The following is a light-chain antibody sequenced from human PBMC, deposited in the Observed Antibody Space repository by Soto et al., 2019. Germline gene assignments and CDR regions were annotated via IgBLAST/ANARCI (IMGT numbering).Light chain of an antibody. Sequence: ETAMTQSPATLSVSPGERATLSCRASQSVSRNLAWYQQKPGQAPRLLIYGASTRATGIPARFSGSGSGTEFTLTISSLQSEDFAVYYCQQYNEWWTFGQGTKVEIK. CDR3: QQYNEWWT. CDR2: GAS. V-gene: IGKV3-15*01. J-gene: IGKJ1*01. CDR1: QSVSRN.